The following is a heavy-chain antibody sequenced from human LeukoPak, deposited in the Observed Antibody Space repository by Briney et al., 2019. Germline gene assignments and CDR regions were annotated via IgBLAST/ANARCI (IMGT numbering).Heavy chain of an antibody. CDR2: ITGSTGST. CDR1: GFTFSSYA. D-gene: IGHD1-26*01. V-gene: IGHV3-23*01. Sequence: GGSLRLSCAASGFTFSSYAMTWVRQPPGKGLEGVSSITGSTGSTYYANSVKGRFTISRDNSKNTLYLQMNSLRAEDTAVYYCAKRYSGSSGLYNFDYWGQGTLVTVSS. J-gene: IGHJ4*02. CDR3: AKRYSGSSGLYNFDY.